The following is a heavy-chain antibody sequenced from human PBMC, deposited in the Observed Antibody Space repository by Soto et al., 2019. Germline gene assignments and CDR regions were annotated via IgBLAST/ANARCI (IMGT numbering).Heavy chain of an antibody. D-gene: IGHD6-19*01. CDR2: ISSSSSYI. CDR3: ARGRGKGGGSGWTPLADYYYMDV. J-gene: IGHJ6*03. CDR1: GFTFSSYS. Sequence: GGSLRLSCAASGFTFSSYSMNWVRQAPGKGLEWVSSISSSSSYIYYADSVKGRFTISRDNAKNSLYLQMNSLRAEDTAVYYCARGRGKGGGSGWTPLADYYYMDVWGKGTTVTVSS. V-gene: IGHV3-21*01.